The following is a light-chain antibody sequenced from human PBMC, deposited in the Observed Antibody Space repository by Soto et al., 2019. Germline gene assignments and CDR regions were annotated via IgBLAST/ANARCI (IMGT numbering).Light chain of an antibody. CDR2: TAS. CDR1: QNIIKS. CDR3: QQNFIKPWT. Sequence: DIQMTQSPSSLSASVGDKITITCRASQNIIKSLNWYQQKPGQAPNLLINTASSLQSEVPSRFSGGGSGTHFTLTIGSLQPEDFATYYCQQNFIKPWTFGQGTKVDI. J-gene: IGKJ1*01. V-gene: IGKV1-39*01.